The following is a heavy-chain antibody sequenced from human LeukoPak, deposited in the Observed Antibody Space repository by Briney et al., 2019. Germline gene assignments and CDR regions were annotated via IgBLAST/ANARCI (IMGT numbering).Heavy chain of an antibody. Sequence: GGSLRLSCAASGFTFSNYDMIWVRQAPGKGLEWVSYISTSGGSTNYADSVKGRFTISRDNAKNSLYLQMNSLRAEDTALYYCARRTYVDYWGQGTLVTVSS. V-gene: IGHV3-48*03. CDR3: ARRTYVDY. J-gene: IGHJ4*02. D-gene: IGHD3-16*01. CDR2: ISTSGGST. CDR1: GFTFSNYD.